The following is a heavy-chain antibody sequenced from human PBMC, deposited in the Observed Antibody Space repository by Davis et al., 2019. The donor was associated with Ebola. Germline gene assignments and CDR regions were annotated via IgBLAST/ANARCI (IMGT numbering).Heavy chain of an antibody. V-gene: IGHV5-51*01. J-gene: IGHJ6*04. CDR3: ARRQLVRGYYYGMDV. D-gene: IGHD6-13*01. Sequence: KVSCKGSGYSFTSYWIGWVRQMPGKGLEWMGIIHPGDSDTRYSPSFQGQVTISADKSISTAYLQWSSLKASDTAMYYCARRQLVRGYYYGMDVWGKGTTVTVSS. CDR2: IHPGDSDT. CDR1: GYSFTSYW.